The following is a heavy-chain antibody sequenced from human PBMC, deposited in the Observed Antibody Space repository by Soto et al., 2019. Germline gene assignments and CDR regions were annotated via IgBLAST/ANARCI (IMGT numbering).Heavy chain of an antibody. V-gene: IGHV1-46*01. Sequence: SVKDSCKASGYTFTSYYMHWVRQAPVQGLEWMGIINPSGGSTSYAQKFQGRVTMTRDTSTSTVYMELRSLRSEDTAVYYCARVQTGIVAIGGAFDIWGQGTMVTVSS. D-gene: IGHD2-15*01. CDR2: INPSGGST. CDR1: GYTFTSYY. J-gene: IGHJ3*02. CDR3: ARVQTGIVAIGGAFDI.